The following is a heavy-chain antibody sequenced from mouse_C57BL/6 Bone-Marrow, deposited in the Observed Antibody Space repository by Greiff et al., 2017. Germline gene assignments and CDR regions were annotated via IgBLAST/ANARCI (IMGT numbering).Heavy chain of an antibody. Sequence: EVKVVESGGGLVKPGGSLKLSCAASGFTFSSYTMSWVRQTPEKRLQWVAAISGGGGNTYYPDSVQGRFTISRDNDKNILYLQVSSRRSEDTALYYCSRQVTTVLATKYFDVWGTGTTVTVSS. J-gene: IGHJ1*03. V-gene: IGHV5-9*01. CDR3: SRQVTTVLATKYFDV. D-gene: IGHD1-1*01. CDR2: ISGGGGNT. CDR1: GFTFSSYT.